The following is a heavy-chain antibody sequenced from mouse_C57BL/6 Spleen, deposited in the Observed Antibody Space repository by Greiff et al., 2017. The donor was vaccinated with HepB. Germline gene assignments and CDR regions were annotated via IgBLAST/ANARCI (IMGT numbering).Heavy chain of an antibody. D-gene: IGHD2-4*01. CDR1: GYTFTDYY. J-gene: IGHJ3*01. V-gene: IGHV1-26*01. CDR2: INPNNGGT. Sequence: EVKLQQSGPELVKPGASVKISCKASGYTFTDYYMNWVKQSHGKSLEWIGDINPNNGGTSYNQKFKGKATLTVDKSSSTAYMELRSLTSEDSAVYYCARPFYYDYPWFAYWGQGTLVTVSA. CDR3: ARPFYYDYPWFAY.